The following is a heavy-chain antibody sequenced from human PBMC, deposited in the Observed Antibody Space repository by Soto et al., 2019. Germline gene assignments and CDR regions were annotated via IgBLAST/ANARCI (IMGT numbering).Heavy chain of an antibody. Sequence: GGSLRLSCAASGFTFSSYAMSWVRQAPGKGLEWVSALSGSGGSTYYADSVKGRFTISRDNSKNTLYLQMNSLRAEDTAVYYCAKDRTGYSYYYYYMDVWGKGTTVTVSS. V-gene: IGHV3-23*01. CDR1: GFTFSSYA. D-gene: IGHD6-13*01. CDR2: LSGSGGST. CDR3: AKDRTGYSYYYYYMDV. J-gene: IGHJ6*03.